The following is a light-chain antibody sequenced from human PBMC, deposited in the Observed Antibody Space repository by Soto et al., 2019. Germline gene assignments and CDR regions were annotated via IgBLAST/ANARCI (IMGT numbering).Light chain of an antibody. J-gene: IGKJ1*01. CDR1: QSVSSSY. Sequence: EIVLTQSPGTLSLSPGERATLSCRASQSVSSSYLAWYQQKPGQAPRLLIYGASIRATGIPDRFSGSGSGTDFTLTISRLEPADFAVYYCQQYGSSPETFGQGTKVDIK. CDR2: GAS. V-gene: IGKV3-20*01. CDR3: QQYGSSPET.